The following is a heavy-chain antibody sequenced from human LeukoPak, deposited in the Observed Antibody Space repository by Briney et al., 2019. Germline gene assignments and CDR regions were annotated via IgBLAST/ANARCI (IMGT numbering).Heavy chain of an antibody. Sequence: GGSLRLSCAASGFTFSSYAMSWVRQAPGKGLEWVSAISGSGGSTYYADSVKGRFTISRDNSKNTLYLQMNSLRAEDTAVYYCAKASEHDFWSGYPTPALDYWGQGTLVTVSS. CDR2: ISGSGGST. J-gene: IGHJ4*02. CDR3: AKASEHDFWSGYPTPALDY. D-gene: IGHD3-3*01. CDR1: GFTFSSYA. V-gene: IGHV3-23*01.